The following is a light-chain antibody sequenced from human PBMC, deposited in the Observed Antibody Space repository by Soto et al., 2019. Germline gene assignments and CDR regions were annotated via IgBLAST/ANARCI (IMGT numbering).Light chain of an antibody. Sequence: EIVMTQSPASLSVSPGEGVTLSCRAGQGVTTNFAWYQQKSGQSPRLLIYDVSTRATGVPARFSGTGSETDFTLTISSLQSEDFAVYYCQQYNNWPPLTFGQGTRLEIK. V-gene: IGKV3-15*01. J-gene: IGKJ5*01. CDR3: QQYNNWPPLT. CDR1: QGVTTN. CDR2: DVS.